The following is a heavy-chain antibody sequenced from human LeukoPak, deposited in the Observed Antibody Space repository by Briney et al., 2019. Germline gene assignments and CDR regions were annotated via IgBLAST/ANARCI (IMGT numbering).Heavy chain of an antibody. V-gene: IGHV4-4*02. CDR1: GGSISSSNW. J-gene: IGHJ3*02. CDR3: ARDMPSSGWYSDDAFDI. Sequence: SETLSLTCAVSGGSISSSNWWSWVRQPPGKGLEWIGEIYHSGSTNYNPSLKSRVTISVDKSKNQFSLKLSSVTAADTAVYYCARDMPSSGWYSDDAFDIWGQGTMVTVSS. D-gene: IGHD6-19*01. CDR2: IYHSGST.